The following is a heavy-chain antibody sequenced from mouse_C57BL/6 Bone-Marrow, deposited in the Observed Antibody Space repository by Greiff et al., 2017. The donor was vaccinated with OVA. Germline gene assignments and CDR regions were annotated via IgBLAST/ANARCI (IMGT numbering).Heavy chain of an antibody. CDR1: GYTFTSYG. CDR2: IYPRSGNT. V-gene: IGHV1-81*01. Sequence: VKLMESGAELARPGASVKLSCKASGYTFTSYGISWVKQRTGQGLEWIGEIYPRSGNTYYNEKFKGKATLTADKSSSTAYMELRSLTSEDSAVYFCARFDYDVGDNWGQGTTLTVSS. D-gene: IGHD2-4*01. J-gene: IGHJ2*01. CDR3: ARFDYDVGDN.